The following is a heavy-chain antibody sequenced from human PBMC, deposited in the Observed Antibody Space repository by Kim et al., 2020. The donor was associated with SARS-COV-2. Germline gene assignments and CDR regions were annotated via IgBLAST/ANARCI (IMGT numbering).Heavy chain of an antibody. D-gene: IGHD6-13*01. Sequence: DSALSVRGRITIPPDTSKNQFSLQLNSVTPEDTAVYFCARYGSIWYLDSWGQGTLVTVSS. V-gene: IGHV6-1*01. J-gene: IGHJ4*02. CDR3: ARYGSIWYLDS.